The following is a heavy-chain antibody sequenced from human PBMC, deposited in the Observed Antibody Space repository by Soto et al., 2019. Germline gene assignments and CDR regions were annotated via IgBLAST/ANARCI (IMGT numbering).Heavy chain of an antibody. Sequence: GGSLRLSCAASGFTFSDYSMNWVRQAPGKGLEWVSYIRSSSSTIYYADSVKGRFTISRDNAKNSLYLQMNSLRAEDTAVYYCVRCYYDSGSDYRPLIYYYYGMDVWGQGTTVTVSS. CDR2: IRSSSSTI. D-gene: IGHD3-10*01. J-gene: IGHJ6*02. V-gene: IGHV3-48*01. CDR1: GFTFSDYS. CDR3: VRCYYDSGSDYRPLIYYYYGMDV.